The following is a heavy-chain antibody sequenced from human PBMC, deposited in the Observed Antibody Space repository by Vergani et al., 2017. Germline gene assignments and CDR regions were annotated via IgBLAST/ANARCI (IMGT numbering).Heavy chain of an antibody. CDR3: AXDESGYSYGPTGPLCYYYYMDV. CDR1: GGTFSSYA. J-gene: IGHJ6*03. D-gene: IGHD5-18*01. V-gene: IGHV1-69*01. Sequence: QVQLVQSGAEVKKPGSSVKVSCKASGGTFSSYAISWVRQAPGQGLEWMGGIIPIFGTANYAQKFQRRVTITADESTSTAYMELSSLRSEDTAVYYCAXDESGYSYGPTGPLCYYYYMDVWGKGTTVTVSS. CDR2: IIPIFGTA.